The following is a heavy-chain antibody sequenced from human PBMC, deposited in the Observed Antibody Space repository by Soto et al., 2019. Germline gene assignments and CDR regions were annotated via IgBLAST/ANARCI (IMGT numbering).Heavy chain of an antibody. V-gene: IGHV1-18*01. CDR3: ARGVGSGTYYNQYNWFDP. Sequence: GASVKVSCKVSGYTLTELSMHWVRQAPGKGLEWMGWINTYNGNTNHAQKLQGRVTMTTDTSTSTAYMELRSLRSDDTAVYYCARGVGSGTYYNQYNWFDPWGQGTLVTVSS. CDR2: INTYNGNT. J-gene: IGHJ5*02. CDR1: GYTLTELS. D-gene: IGHD3-10*01.